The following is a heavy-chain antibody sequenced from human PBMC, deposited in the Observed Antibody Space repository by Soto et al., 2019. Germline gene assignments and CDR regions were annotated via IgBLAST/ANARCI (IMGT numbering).Heavy chain of an antibody. D-gene: IGHD3-10*01. V-gene: IGHV1-18*01. CDR1: GYTFTSYG. CDR3: ARDLMVRGVIYEYLDY. CDR2: ISAYNGNT. J-gene: IGHJ4*02. Sequence: GPSVKVSWKASGYTFTSYGSRWLRQTPGQGLEWMGWISAYNGNTNYAQKLQGRVTMTTDTSTSTAYMELRSLRSDDTAVYYCARDLMVRGVIYEYLDYWGQGTLVTVSS.